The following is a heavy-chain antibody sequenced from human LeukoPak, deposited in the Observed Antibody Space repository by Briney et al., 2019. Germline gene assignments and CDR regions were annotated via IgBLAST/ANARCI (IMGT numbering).Heavy chain of an antibody. CDR2: IYYSGST. Sequence: SETLSLTCTVSGGSISRSYGNWIRQPPGKGLEWIGYIYYSGSTKYNPSLKSRVTISLDSSKNQFSLKLNSVTAADTAVYYCARTVGATLYYYYMDVWGKGTTVTVSS. D-gene: IGHD1-26*01. CDR1: GGSISRSY. V-gene: IGHV4-59*08. J-gene: IGHJ6*03. CDR3: ARTVGATLYYYYMDV.